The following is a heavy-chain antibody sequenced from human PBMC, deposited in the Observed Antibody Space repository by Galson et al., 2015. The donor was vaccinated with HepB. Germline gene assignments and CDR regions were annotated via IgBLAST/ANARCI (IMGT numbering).Heavy chain of an antibody. CDR3: ARGRSISSRRSSAYCFDY. CDR1: GDSLSSGSYY. D-gene: IGHD6-6*01. CDR2: IHTSVSA. Sequence: TLSLTCTVSGDSLSSGSYYWSWIRQSAGKGLEWIGRIHTSVSANYSPSLKSRGTLSMDKSKNQFSLTMTSVTAADTAVYYCARGRSISSRRSSAYCFDYWGQGALVTVSS. J-gene: IGHJ4*02. V-gene: IGHV4-61*02.